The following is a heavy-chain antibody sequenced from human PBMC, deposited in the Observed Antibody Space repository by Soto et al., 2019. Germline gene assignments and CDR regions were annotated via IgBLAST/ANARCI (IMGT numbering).Heavy chain of an antibody. J-gene: IGHJ4*02. D-gene: IGHD6-6*01. Sequence: EVQLVESGGVVVQPGGSLRLSCAASGFTFDAYTMQWVRQAPGKGLEWVSLISWGSPYTYYADSVKGRFTISRDNGQNSLYLQMNSLRTEYTALYSCTKVSYPYRSSSETLFDYWGQGTLFTVSS. V-gene: IGHV3-43*01. CDR1: GFTFDAYT. CDR3: TKVSYPYRSSSETLFDY. CDR2: ISWGSPYT.